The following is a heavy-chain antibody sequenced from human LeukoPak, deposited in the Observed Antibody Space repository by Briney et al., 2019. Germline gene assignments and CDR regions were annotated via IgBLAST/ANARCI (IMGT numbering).Heavy chain of an antibody. J-gene: IGHJ4*02. Sequence: SETLSLTCTVSSGAISSSSYYWGWLRQPPGNGLEWIGRISYSGSTDYNPSVKSRVTISVDTSKSQFSLRLSSVTAADTAVYYCARHSGSLLYYFDFWGQGALVTVFS. D-gene: IGHD1-26*01. V-gene: IGHV4-39*01. CDR1: SGAISSSSYY. CDR3: ARHSGSLLYYFDF. CDR2: ISYSGST.